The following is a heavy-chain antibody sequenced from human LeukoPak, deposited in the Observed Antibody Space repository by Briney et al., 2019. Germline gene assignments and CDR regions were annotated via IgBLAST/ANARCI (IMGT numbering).Heavy chain of an antibody. CDR1: GGSISSHY. D-gene: IGHD5-12*01. CDR2: IYYSGTT. CDR3: ARGGSGYDSVYYYGMDV. V-gene: IGHV4-59*11. J-gene: IGHJ6*02. Sequence: SETLSFTCTVSGGSISSHYWNWIRQPPGKGLEWIGYIYYSGTTNYNPSLKSRVTISVDTSKNQFSLKLSSVTAADTAVYYCARGGSGYDSVYYYGMDVWGQGTTVTVSS.